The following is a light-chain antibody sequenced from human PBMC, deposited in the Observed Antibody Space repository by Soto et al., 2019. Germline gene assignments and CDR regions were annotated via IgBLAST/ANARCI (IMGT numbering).Light chain of an antibody. CDR2: RNN. CDR3: AAWDESLSSRV. V-gene: IGLV1-47*01. Sequence: QSVLTQPPSASGTPGQRVTISCSGSSSNIGGNNVYWYQQLPGTAPKLLIYRNNQRPSGVPARFSGSTSGTSASLAISGLRSEDEDDDYCAAWDESLSSRVFGGGTKLTVL. J-gene: IGLJ3*02. CDR1: SSNIGGNN.